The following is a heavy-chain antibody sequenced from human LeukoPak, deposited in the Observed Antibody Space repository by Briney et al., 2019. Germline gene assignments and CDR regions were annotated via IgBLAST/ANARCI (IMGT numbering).Heavy chain of an antibody. Sequence: PSETLSLTCTVSGGSIGTYYWSWVRQSPGKGLEWIGYIYVTGNRYNPYLQSRVTISVDTSRNQFFLRMSSVTAADTAVYYCARHIGGGIEDMDVWGKGTKVTVSS. J-gene: IGHJ6*03. CDR1: GGSIGTYY. CDR2: IYVTGN. CDR3: ARHIGGGIEDMDV. D-gene: IGHD3-16*02. V-gene: IGHV4-59*08.